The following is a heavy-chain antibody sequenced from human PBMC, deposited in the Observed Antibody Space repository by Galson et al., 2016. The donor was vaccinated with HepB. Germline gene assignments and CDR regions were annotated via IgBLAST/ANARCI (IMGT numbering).Heavy chain of an antibody. V-gene: IGHV3-30-3*01. CDR2: ISFDGSNN. J-gene: IGHJ6*01. Sequence: SLRLSCAASGFTFSSYAMHWVRQAPGKGLEWVAVISFDGSNNFYADSVKGRFTISRDNSKNTLYLQMNSLKTEDTAVYYCTRDTVRGGQCEPRHKPPCRGAQSHQGALGT. D-gene: IGHD3-10*01. CDR1: GFTFSSYA. CDR3: TRDTVRGGQCEPRHKPPCRGAQSHQ.